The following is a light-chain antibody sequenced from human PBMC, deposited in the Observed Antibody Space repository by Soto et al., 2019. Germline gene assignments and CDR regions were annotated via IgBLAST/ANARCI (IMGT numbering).Light chain of an antibody. J-gene: IGKJ4*01. CDR2: DAS. CDR3: QLRSNWPT. CDR1: QTVSSY. V-gene: IGKV3-11*01. Sequence: EIVFTQSPATLSLSPGERATLSCRASQTVSSYVAWYQHKPGQAPRLLIYDASNRAAGIPTRFRGSGSGTDFTLTISSLEPEDFAVYYCQLRSNWPTFGGGTKVEIK.